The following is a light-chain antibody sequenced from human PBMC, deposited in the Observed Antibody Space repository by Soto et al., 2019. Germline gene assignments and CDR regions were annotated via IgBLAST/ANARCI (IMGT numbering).Light chain of an antibody. V-gene: IGLV1-47*01. CDR2: RNN. CDR3: AAWDDTLSAVV. CDR1: ISNLGSNF. Sequence: QAVVTQSPSASGTPGQRVTISCSGSISNLGSNFIYWYQQLPGAAPKLLISRNNERPSGVPDRFSGSKSGTSASLAISGLRSEDEADYHCAAWDDTLSAVVFGGGTKLTVL. J-gene: IGLJ3*02.